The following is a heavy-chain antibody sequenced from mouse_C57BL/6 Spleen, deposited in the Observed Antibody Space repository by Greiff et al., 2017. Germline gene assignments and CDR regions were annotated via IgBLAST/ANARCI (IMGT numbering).Heavy chain of an antibody. CDR3: ARKYDHYGGFAY. V-gene: IGHV1-52*01. J-gene: IGHJ3*01. D-gene: IGHD1-1*01. CDR1: GYTFTSYW. CDR2: IDPSDSET. Sequence: QVQLQQPGAELVRPGSSVKLSCKASGYTFTSYWMHWVKQRPIQGLEWIGNIDPSDSETHYNQKFKDKATLTVDKSSSTAYMQLSSLTSEDSAVYYCARKYDHYGGFAYWGQGTLVTVSA.